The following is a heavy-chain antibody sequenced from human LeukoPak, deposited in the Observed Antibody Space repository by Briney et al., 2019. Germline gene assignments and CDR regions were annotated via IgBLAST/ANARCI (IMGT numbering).Heavy chain of an antibody. D-gene: IGHD3-10*02. Sequence: SETLSLTCTVSGGSISSSSYYWGWIRQPPGKGLEWIGSIYYSGSTYYNPSIKSRVTISVDTSKNQFSLKLSSVTAADTAVYYCARLFVRAHNWFDPWGQGTLVTVSS. J-gene: IGHJ5*02. CDR1: GGSISSSSYY. CDR2: IYYSGST. CDR3: ARLFVRAHNWFDP. V-gene: IGHV4-39*01.